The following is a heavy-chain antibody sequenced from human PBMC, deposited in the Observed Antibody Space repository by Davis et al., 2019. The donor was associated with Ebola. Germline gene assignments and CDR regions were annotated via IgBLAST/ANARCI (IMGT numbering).Heavy chain of an antibody. J-gene: IGHJ4*02. D-gene: IGHD2-21*01. Sequence: MPSETLSLTCTVSGGSVSSGSYYWGWIRQPPGKGLEWIGSIYYSGSTYYNPSLKSRVTISVDTSKNQFSLKLSSVTAADTAVYYCAMSYCGGDCYLAYWGQGTLVTVSS. CDR3: AMSYCGGDCYLAY. CDR2: IYYSGST. CDR1: GGSVSSGSYY. V-gene: IGHV4-39*07.